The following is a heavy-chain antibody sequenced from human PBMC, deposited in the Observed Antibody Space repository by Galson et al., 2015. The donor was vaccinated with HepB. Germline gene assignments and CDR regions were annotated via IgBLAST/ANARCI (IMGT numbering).Heavy chain of an antibody. V-gene: IGHV1-3*01. CDR3: ARDQVFGSGMDV. J-gene: IGHJ6*02. D-gene: IGHD3-3*01. Sequence: SVKVSCKASGYTFTSYAMHWVRQAPGQRLEWMGWINAGNGNTKYSQKFQGRVTITRDTSASTAYMELSSLRSEDTAVYYCARDQVFGSGMDVWGQGTTVTVSS. CDR1: GYTFTSYA. CDR2: INAGNGNT.